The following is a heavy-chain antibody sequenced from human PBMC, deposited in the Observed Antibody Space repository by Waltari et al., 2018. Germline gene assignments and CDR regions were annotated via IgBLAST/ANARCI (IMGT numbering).Heavy chain of an antibody. V-gene: IGHV3-7*01. J-gene: IGHJ4*02. CDR3: TRDPLRRYDY. CDR1: GFTCSHYW. D-gene: IGHD3-16*01. CDR2: IKEDGSEN. Sequence: EVQLVESGGCFVQPGGSLRIYWVASGFTCSHYWITWVRQAPGQGLEWVASIKEDGSENHYVDSVKGRFTITRDNAENSVNLQMNSLRAEDTAVYYCTRDPLRRYDYWGKGTLVTVSS.